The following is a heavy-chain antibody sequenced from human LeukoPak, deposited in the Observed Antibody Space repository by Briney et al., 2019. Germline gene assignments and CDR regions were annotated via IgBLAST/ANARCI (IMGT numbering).Heavy chain of an antibody. D-gene: IGHD6-13*01. CDR2: IIPIFGTA. CDR1: GGTSSSYA. Sequence: SVKVSCKASGGTSSSYAISWVRQAPGQGLEWMGRIIPIFGTANYAQKFQGRVTITTDESTSTAYMELSSLRSEDTAVYYCATYEKEIAAAGGGAFDIWGQGTMVTVSS. CDR3: ATYEKEIAAAGGGAFDI. J-gene: IGHJ3*02. V-gene: IGHV1-69*05.